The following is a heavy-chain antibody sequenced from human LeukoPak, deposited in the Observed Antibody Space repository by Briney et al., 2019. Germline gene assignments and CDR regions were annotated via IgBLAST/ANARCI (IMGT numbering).Heavy chain of an antibody. Sequence: ASVKVSCKASGYTFTGYYMHWVRQAPGQGLEWMGWNNPNSGCTNYAQKFQGRVTMTRDTSISTAYMELSRLRSDDTAVYYCARGARVVVPAKLNDYWGQGTLVTVSS. CDR1: GYTFTGYY. CDR3: ARGARVVVPAKLNDY. CDR2: NNPNSGCT. J-gene: IGHJ4*02. V-gene: IGHV1-2*02. D-gene: IGHD2-2*01.